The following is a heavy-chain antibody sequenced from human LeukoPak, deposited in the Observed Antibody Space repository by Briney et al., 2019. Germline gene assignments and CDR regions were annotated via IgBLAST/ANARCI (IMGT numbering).Heavy chain of an antibody. CDR1: GYSFTSYW. CDR2: IYPGDSDT. J-gene: IGHJ4*02. V-gene: IGHV5-51*01. D-gene: IGHD6-6*01. CDR3: ARLAFEYSSSFHFDY. Sequence: ESLKISCKGSGYSFTSYWIGWVRQMPGKGLEWMGIIYPGDSDTRYSPSFQGQVTISADKSISTAYLQWSSLKASDTAMYYCARLAFEYSSSFHFDYWGQGTLVTVSS.